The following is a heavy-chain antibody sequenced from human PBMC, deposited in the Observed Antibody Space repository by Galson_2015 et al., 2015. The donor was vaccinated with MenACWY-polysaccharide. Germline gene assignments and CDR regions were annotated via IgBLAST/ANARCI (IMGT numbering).Heavy chain of an antibody. J-gene: IGHJ4*02. CDR2: INNDRRDK. CDR1: GFTFSGHC. CDR3: TRSLVRGGYIGALDS. D-gene: IGHD3-10*01. Sequence: SLRLSCAASGFTFSGHCMSWVRQAPGKGLEWVANINNDRRDKNYVDSVKGRFTISRDNAKNSLYLQMNSLRAEDTAVYYCTRSLVRGGYIGALDSWGQGTLVTVSS. V-gene: IGHV3-7*01.